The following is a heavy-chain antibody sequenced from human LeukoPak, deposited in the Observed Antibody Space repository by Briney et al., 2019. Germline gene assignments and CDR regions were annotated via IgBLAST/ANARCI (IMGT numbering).Heavy chain of an antibody. Sequence: PGGSLRLSCAASDFSVNNNYVDWVRQAPGKGLEWVSCMDNFGIKTYADSVQGRFTASRDSSRNMVFLQMNSLRVEDTAVYYCAGGKYYGSGTRPGYLGYWGLGTMVTVSS. CDR3: AGGKYYGSGTRPGYLGY. V-gene: IGHV3-53*01. CDR2: MDNFGIK. J-gene: IGHJ4*02. CDR1: DFSVNNNY. D-gene: IGHD3-10*01.